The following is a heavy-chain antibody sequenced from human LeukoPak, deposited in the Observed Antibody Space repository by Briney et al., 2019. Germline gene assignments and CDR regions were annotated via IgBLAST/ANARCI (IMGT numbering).Heavy chain of an antibody. CDR1: AYTFTDYY. V-gene: IGHV1-2*02. J-gene: IGHJ3*02. D-gene: IGHD2-15*01. Sequence: VASVKLSCKSSAYTFTDYYMHWVRQPPGQGLEWMGWINPDSGVTNYPQKFQGRVTMTRDTSSSTAYMELIRLRSDDTAVYYCARDGTFDIWGQGTMVTVSS. CDR3: ARDGTFDI. CDR2: INPDSGVT.